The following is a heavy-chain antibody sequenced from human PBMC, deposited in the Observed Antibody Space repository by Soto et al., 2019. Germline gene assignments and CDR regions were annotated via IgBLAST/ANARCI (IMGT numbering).Heavy chain of an antibody. CDR2: ISWNSGSI. CDR3: AKSRGPYYYYGMDV. J-gene: IGHJ6*02. Sequence: GGSLRLSCAASGFTLDDYAMHWVRQAPGKGLEWVSGISWNSGSIGYADSVKGRFTISRDNAKNSLYLQMNGLRAEDTALYYCAKSRGPYYYYGMDVWGQGTTVTVSS. CDR1: GFTLDDYA. V-gene: IGHV3-9*01.